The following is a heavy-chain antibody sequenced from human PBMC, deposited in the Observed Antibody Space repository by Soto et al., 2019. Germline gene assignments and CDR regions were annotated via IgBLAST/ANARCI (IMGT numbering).Heavy chain of an antibody. J-gene: IGHJ5*02. V-gene: IGHV3-48*04. Sequence: GGSLRLSCAASGFSFSSYSMAWVRQAPGKGLARISYISSSTSSIYYTDSVKRRFTISRDNANKSLYLQLNSLRPEDTAVYYCTKGGSAALIAESGRDNWFDPWGQGTQVTVSS. CDR2: ISSSTSSI. CDR1: GFSFSSYS. D-gene: IGHD6-19*01. CDR3: TKGGSAALIAESGRDNWFDP.